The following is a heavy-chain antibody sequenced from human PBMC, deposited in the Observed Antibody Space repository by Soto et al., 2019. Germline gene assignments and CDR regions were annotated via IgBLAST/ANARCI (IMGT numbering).Heavy chain of an antibody. CDR2: ISGGGDGT. Sequence: EVQLLESGGGLVRPGGSLRLSCAASGFTFYNYAMNWVRQAPGKGLEWGSTISGGGDGTYYADSVKGRFTISTDNSRNTVYLQMNSLRAEDTAVYYCAKKGLGSLATYCTTGDCHYAFDVWGQGTLVTVSS. V-gene: IGHV3-23*01. D-gene: IGHD2-8*01. CDR3: AKKGLGSLATYCTTGDCHYAFDV. CDR1: GFTFYNYA. J-gene: IGHJ3*01.